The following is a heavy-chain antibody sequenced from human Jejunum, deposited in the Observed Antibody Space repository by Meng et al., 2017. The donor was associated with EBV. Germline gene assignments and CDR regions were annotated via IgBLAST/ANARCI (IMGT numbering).Heavy chain of an antibody. J-gene: IGHJ4*02. Sequence: QVQLGQSGAEVKVPGASVKGSCKASGYTFTNYGVSWVRQTPGQGLEWMGWISAYNGNTDYAQKLQGRVTMTTDTPTSTAYMELRSLRSDDTAVYYCTILSHCDGGICYSYDYWGQGTLVTVSS. CDR3: TILSHCDGGICYSYDY. CDR2: ISAYNGNT. D-gene: IGHD2-15*01. V-gene: IGHV1-18*01. CDR1: GYTFTNYG.